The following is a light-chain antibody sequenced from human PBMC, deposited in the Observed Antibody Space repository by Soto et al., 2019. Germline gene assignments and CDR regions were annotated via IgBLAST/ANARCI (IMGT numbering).Light chain of an antibody. V-gene: IGKV3-11*01. Sequence: EILLTQSPATLSVSPGETATLSCRASQNVLSDLAWYQQKPGQAPRLLIYDASNRATGIPARFSASGSGTDFTLTISSLEPEDFAVYYCQHRSNWPLTFGGGTKVEIK. CDR1: QNVLSD. J-gene: IGKJ4*01. CDR2: DAS. CDR3: QHRSNWPLT.